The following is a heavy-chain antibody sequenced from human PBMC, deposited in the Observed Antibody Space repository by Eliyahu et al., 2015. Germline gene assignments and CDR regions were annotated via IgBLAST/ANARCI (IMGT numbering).Heavy chain of an antibody. CDR1: GGTFSSYT. Sequence: QVQLVQSGAEVKKPGSSVRVSCKASGGTFSSYTIDWVRQAPGQGLEWMGGIIPMFGTANYAQKFQGRVTITADESTSTAYMELSSLRSEDTAVYYCARGPETRSAYYYNYWGQGTLVTVSS. J-gene: IGHJ4*02. CDR2: IIPMFGTA. CDR3: ARGPETRSAYYYNY. D-gene: IGHD3-22*01. V-gene: IGHV1-69*01.